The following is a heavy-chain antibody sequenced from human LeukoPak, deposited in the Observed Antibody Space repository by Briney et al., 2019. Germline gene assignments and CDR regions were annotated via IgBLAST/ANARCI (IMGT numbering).Heavy chain of an antibody. J-gene: IGHJ4*02. Sequence: SETLSLTCTVSGGSISSSSYYWGWIRQPPGKGLEWIGSIYYSGSTYYNPSLKSRVTISVDTSKNQFSLKLSSVTAADRAVYYCARLTVTADYWGQGTLVTVSS. CDR2: IYYSGST. V-gene: IGHV4-39*01. CDR3: ARLTVTADY. D-gene: IGHD4-17*01. CDR1: GGSISSSSYY.